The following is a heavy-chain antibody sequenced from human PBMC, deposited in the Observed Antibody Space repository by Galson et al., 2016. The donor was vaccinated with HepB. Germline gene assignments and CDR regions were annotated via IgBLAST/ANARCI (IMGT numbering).Heavy chain of an antibody. CDR3: ARVALVCGTATCYDYGMDV. J-gene: IGHJ6*02. CDR1: SGSISSGTYS. Sequence: TLSLTCAVSSGSISSGTYSWNWIRQPPGKGLEWIGYIYYSGRTFYNPSLKSRVTISIDTSENQFSLKLSSLTAADTAVYSCARVALVCGTATCYDYGMDVWGQGTTVTVSS. D-gene: IGHD2-2*01. CDR2: IYYSGRT. V-gene: IGHV4-30-2*05.